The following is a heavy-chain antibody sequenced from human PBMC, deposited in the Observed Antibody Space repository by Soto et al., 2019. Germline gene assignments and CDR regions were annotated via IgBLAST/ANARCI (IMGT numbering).Heavy chain of an antibody. V-gene: IGHV3-23*01. Sequence: QPGGSLRLSCAASGFTFSSYAMIWVRQAPGKGLEWVSAITDTGDSTYYADSVKGRFTISRDNSKNTLFLQMNSLSAEDTAIYYCAKDLGYSYGYWVGYWGQGTLVTAS. CDR1: GFTFSSYA. J-gene: IGHJ4*02. D-gene: IGHD5-18*01. CDR3: AKDLGYSYGYWVGY. CDR2: ITDTGDST.